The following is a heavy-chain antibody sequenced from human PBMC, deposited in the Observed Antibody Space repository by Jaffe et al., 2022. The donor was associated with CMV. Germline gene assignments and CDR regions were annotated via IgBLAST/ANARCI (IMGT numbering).Heavy chain of an antibody. CDR1: GFTFSSYG. V-gene: IGHV3-30*18. CDR2: ISYDGSNK. D-gene: IGHD4-17*01. Sequence: QVQLVESGGGVVQPGRSLRLSCAASGFTFSSYGMHWVRQAPGKGLEWVAVISYDGSNKYYADSVKGRFTISRDNSKNTLYLQMNSLRAEDTAVYYCAKVSYYYGDYVDYYYYGMDVWGQGTTVTVSS. CDR3: AKVSYYYGDYVDYYYYGMDV. J-gene: IGHJ6*02.